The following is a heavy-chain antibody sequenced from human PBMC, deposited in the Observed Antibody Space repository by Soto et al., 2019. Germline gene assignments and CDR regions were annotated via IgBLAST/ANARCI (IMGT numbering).Heavy chain of an antibody. D-gene: IGHD3-16*02. V-gene: IGHV3-15*01. Sequence: GGSLRLSCAASGFTFSNAWMSWVRQAPGKGLEWVGRIKSKTDDGTTDYAAPVKGRFTISRDDSKNTLYLQMNSLKTEDTAVYYCNTDKMITFGGVIVPTWFDPWGQGTLVTVSS. J-gene: IGHJ5*02. CDR3: NTDKMITFGGVIVPTWFDP. CDR2: IKSKTDDGTT. CDR1: GFTFSNAW.